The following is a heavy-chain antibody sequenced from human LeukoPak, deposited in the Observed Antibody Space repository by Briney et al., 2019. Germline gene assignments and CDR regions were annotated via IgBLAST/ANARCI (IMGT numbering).Heavy chain of an antibody. CDR3: ARDGRPPYYYDSSGPLDY. CDR1: GFTFSSYW. V-gene: IGHV3-7*01. D-gene: IGHD3-22*01. CDR2: IKQDGSEK. J-gene: IGHJ4*02. Sequence: GGSLRLSCAASGFTFSSYWMSWVRQAPGKGLEWVANIKQDGSEKYYVDSVKGRFTISRDNAKNSLYLQMNSLRTEDTAVYYCARDGRPPYYYDSSGPLDYWGQGTLVTVSS.